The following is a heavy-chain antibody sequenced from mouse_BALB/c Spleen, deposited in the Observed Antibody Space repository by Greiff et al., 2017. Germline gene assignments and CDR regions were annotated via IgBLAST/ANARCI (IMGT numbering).Heavy chain of an antibody. Sequence: EVQGVESGGGLVQPGGSLKLSCAASGFTFSSYGMSWVRQTPDKRLELVATINSNGGSTYYPDSVKGRFTISRDNAKNTLYLQMSSLKSEDTAMYYCARGGWEGYFDDWGQGTTLTVSS. CDR3: ARGGWEGYFDD. J-gene: IGHJ2*01. V-gene: IGHV5-6-3*01. CDR1: GFTFSSYG. D-gene: IGHD2-3*01. CDR2: INSNGGST.